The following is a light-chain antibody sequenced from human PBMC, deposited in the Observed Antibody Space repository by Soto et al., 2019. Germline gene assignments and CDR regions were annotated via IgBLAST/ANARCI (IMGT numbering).Light chain of an antibody. CDR3: ASYTSSSTVV. V-gene: IGLV2-14*01. CDR2: GVS. J-gene: IGLJ2*01. Sequence: QPVLTQPASVSGSLGQSVTISCTGTNSDVGGSSYVSWYQRHPGRAPKLLIYGVSTRPSGVSERFSGSKFVNTASLTISGLQAEDEASYFCASYTSSSTVVFGGGTKLTVL. CDR1: NSDVGGSSY.